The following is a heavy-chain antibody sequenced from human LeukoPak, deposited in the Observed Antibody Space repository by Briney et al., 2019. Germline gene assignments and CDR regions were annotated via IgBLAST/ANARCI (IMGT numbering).Heavy chain of an antibody. V-gene: IGHV4-61*02. D-gene: IGHD3-3*01. Sequence: SQTLSLTCTVSGGSISSGSYYWSWIRQPAGKGLEWIGRIYTSGSTNYNRSLKSRVTISVDTSKNQFSLKLSSVTAADTAVYYCARETVDFWSGPIDYWGQGTLATVSS. CDR3: ARETVDFWSGPIDY. CDR2: IYTSGST. J-gene: IGHJ4*02. CDR1: GGSISSGSYY.